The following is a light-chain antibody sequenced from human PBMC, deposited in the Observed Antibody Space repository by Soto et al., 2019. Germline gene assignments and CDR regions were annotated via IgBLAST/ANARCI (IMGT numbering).Light chain of an antibody. J-gene: IGKJ2*01. Sequence: EIVLTQSPGTLSLSPGERATLSCRASQSVSSNYLAWYQQIPGQAPRLLIYVASSRATGIPDRFSGSGSGTDFTLTISRLEPEDFAVYYCQQYGSSQYTFGQGTKLEIK. CDR2: VAS. CDR1: QSVSSNY. V-gene: IGKV3-20*01. CDR3: QQYGSSQYT.